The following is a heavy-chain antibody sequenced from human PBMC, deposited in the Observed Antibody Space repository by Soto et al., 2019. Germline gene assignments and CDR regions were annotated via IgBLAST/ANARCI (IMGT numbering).Heavy chain of an antibody. CDR1: GYTFTSYA. J-gene: IGHJ4*02. V-gene: IGHV1-3*01. CDR3: ARGPGGPDGPGDY. D-gene: IGHD2-15*01. CDR2: INAGNGNT. Sequence: QVQLVQSGAEVKKPGASVKVSCKASGYTFTSYAMHWVRQAPGQRLEWMGWINAGNGNTKYSQKFQGRVTITRDTSASTADMELSILRSEDTAVYYCARGPGGPDGPGDYWGKGTLVTVSS.